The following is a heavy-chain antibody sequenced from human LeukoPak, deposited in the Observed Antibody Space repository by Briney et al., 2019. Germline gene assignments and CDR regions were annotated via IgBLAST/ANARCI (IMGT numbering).Heavy chain of an antibody. CDR2: IYHSGST. Sequence: SETLSLTCAVSGYSISSGYYWGWIRQPPGKGLEWIGSIYHSGSTYYNPSLKSRVTISVDTSKNQFSLKLSSVTAADTAVYYCARVGYCSGGSCRGGYYYYMDVWGKGTTVTVYS. CDR1: GYSISSGYY. CDR3: ARVGYCSGGSCRGGYYYYMDV. V-gene: IGHV4-38-2*01. D-gene: IGHD2-15*01. J-gene: IGHJ6*03.